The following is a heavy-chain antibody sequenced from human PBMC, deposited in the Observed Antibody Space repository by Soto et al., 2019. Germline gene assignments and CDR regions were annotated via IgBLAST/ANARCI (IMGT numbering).Heavy chain of an antibody. CDR1: GYTFTGYY. J-gene: IGHJ4*02. Sequence: GASVKVSCNASGYTFTGYYMHWVRQAPGQGLEWMGFINLNSGGTNYAKKFKGSVTMTRDTSISTAYMELSRLRSDDTAVYYCARDYGITCGGVEGXWGQGTLVTVSX. CDR3: ARDYGITCGGVEGX. V-gene: IGHV1-2*02. CDR2: INLNSGGT. D-gene: IGHD3-16*01.